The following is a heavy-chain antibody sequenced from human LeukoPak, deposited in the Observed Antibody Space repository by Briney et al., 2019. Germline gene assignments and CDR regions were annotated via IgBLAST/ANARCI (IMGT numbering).Heavy chain of an antibody. D-gene: IGHD3-3*01. CDR3: ARDRSGYANDAFDF. CDR1: GFTFTSYG. V-gene: IGHV3-30*03. J-gene: IGHJ3*01. CDR2: ISYDGSNQ. Sequence: KAGGSLRLSCAASGFTFTSYGMHWVRQAPGKGLEWVAVISYDGSNQYYADSVKGRFTLSRDNSKNTLFLQMNSLRAEDTAVYHCARDRSGYANDAFDFWGQGTMVTVSS.